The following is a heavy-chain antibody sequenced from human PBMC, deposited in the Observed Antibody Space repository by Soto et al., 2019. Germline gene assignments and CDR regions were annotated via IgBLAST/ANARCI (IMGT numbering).Heavy chain of an antibody. D-gene: IGHD3-10*01. CDR1: GFTFSSYG. Sequence: GGSLRLSCAASGFTFSSYGMHWVRQAPGKGLEWVSVISYDGSNKYCADSVKGRFTISRDNSKNTLYLQMNSLRAEDTAVYYCAIDSGYDSGNSVNHHLDYGGHGTLVTVSS. J-gene: IGHJ4*01. V-gene: IGHV3-30*03. CDR2: ISYDGSNK. CDR3: AIDSGYDSGNSVNHHLDY.